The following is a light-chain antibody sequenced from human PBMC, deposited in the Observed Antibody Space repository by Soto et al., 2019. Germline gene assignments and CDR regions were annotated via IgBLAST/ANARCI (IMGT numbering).Light chain of an antibody. Sequence: EIVMTQSPATLSVSGGRRSTLSCRASKSVSSNLAWYQQKPGQAPRLLIYGASTRAPGFPARFSGSGSGTEFTLTISSLQPDDFASYYCQQYNSYSATFGQGTKVDIK. CDR2: GAS. CDR1: KSVSSN. J-gene: IGKJ2*01. V-gene: IGKV3-15*01. CDR3: QQYNSYSAT.